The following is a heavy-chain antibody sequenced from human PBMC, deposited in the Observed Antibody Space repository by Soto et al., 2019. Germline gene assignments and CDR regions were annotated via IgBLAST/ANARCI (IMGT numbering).Heavy chain of an antibody. CDR1: GFTFSSYA. CDR3: AKQYILPGAGKYFDY. J-gene: IGHJ4*02. Sequence: GSLRLSCAPSGFTFSSYAMSWVRQAPGKGLEWVSGISGGGGSTFYADSVKGRFTISRDNSRNTLFLQMNSLRAEDTAVYYCAKQYILPGAGKYFDYWGQGTLVTVSS. V-gene: IGHV3-23*01. CDR2: ISGGGGST. D-gene: IGHD2-8*02.